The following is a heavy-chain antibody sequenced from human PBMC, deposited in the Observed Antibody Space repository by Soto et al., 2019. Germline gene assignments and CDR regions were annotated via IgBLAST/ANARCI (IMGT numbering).Heavy chain of an antibody. Sequence: SETLSLTSPLSGGSISSYYLSWIRQPPGKGLEWIGYIYYSGSTNYNPSLKSRVTISVDTSKNQFSLKLSSVTAADTAVYYCARRYGGNFDFWGQGTLVTVSS. CDR3: ARRYGGNFDF. V-gene: IGHV4-59*01. CDR1: GGSISSYY. CDR2: IYYSGST. J-gene: IGHJ4*02. D-gene: IGHD1-26*01.